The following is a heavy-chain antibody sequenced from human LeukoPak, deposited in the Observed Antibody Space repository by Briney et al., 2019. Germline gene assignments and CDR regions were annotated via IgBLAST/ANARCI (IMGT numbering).Heavy chain of an antibody. Sequence: SETLSLTCTVSGGSISSYYWSWIRQPPGKGLEWIGYIYYSGSTNYNPSLKSRVTISVDTSKNQFSLKLSSVTAADTAVYYCARGRGYSYGLALDYWGQGTLLTVSS. CDR2: IYYSGST. CDR1: GGSISSYY. V-gene: IGHV4-59*01. J-gene: IGHJ4*02. D-gene: IGHD5-18*01. CDR3: ARGRGYSYGLALDY.